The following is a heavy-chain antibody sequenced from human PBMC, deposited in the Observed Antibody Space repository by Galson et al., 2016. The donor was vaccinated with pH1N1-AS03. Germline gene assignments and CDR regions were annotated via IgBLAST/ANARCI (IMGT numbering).Heavy chain of an antibody. J-gene: IGHJ6*02. Sequence: SLRLSCAATGFTVSSGYHMSWVRQAPGKGLEWVSVIHPGGDTYNADSVKGRFTISRDNFENMVYLQMNSLRPEDTAVYYCAGDEGFANGINVWGQGTPVTVSS. CDR1: GFTVSSGY. D-gene: IGHD3-3*01. CDR3: AGDEGFANGINV. V-gene: IGHV3-66*02. CDR2: IHPGGDT.